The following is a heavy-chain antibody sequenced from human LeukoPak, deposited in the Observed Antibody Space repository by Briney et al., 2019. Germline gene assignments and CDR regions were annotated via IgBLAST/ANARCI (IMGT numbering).Heavy chain of an antibody. CDR2: IYYSGST. CDR1: GGSLSSGGYY. V-gene: IGHV4-31*03. CDR3: ARVRYFDWLSDYRAFDI. D-gene: IGHD3-9*01. Sequence: SQTLSLTCTVSGGSLSSGGYYWSWIRQHPGKGLEWIGYIYYSGSTYYNPSLKSRVTISVDTSKNQFSLKLSSVTAADTAVYYCARVRYFDWLSDYRAFDIWGQGTMVTVSS. J-gene: IGHJ3*02.